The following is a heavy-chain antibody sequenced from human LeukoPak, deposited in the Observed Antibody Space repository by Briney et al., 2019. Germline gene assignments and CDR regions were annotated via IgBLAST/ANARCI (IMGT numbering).Heavy chain of an antibody. CDR2: IYHSGST. D-gene: IGHD2-15*01. CDR3: ARHGCSGGSCSFDY. J-gene: IGHJ4*02. Sequence: SGTLSLTCAVSGGSISSSNWWSWDRQPPGKGLEWNGEIYHSGSTNYNPSLKSRVTISVDTSKNQFSLKLSSVTAADTAVYHCARHGCSGGSCSFDYWGQGTLVTVSS. V-gene: IGHV4-4*02. CDR1: GGSISSSNW.